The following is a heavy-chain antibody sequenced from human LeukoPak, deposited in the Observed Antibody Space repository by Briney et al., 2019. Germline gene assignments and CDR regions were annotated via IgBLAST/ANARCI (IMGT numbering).Heavy chain of an antibody. J-gene: IGHJ3*02. CDR2: IYYSGST. D-gene: IGHD2-15*01. Sequence: PSETLSLTYTVSGGSISSSSYYWGWIRQPPGKGLEWIGSIYYSGSTYYNPSLKSRVTISVDTSKNQFSLKLSSVTAADTAVFYCAREEIVDAFDIWGQGTMVTVSS. CDR3: AREEIVDAFDI. CDR1: GGSISSSSYY. V-gene: IGHV4-39*07.